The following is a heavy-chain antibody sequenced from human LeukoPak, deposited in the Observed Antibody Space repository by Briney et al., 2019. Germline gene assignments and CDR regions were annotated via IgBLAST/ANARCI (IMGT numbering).Heavy chain of an antibody. CDR2: IHSDGITT. D-gene: IGHD2-15*01. CDR1: GFTFSTYW. CDR3: PGGQSPTHNDY. V-gene: IGHV3-74*01. Sequence: PGGPLTLSCAASGFTFSTYWVHWVRQAAGKGLVWVSRIHSDGITTSSAESVKGRFSVSRDSARNTLYLQMSNLRPEDTALYYCPGGQSPTHNDYWGQGTLVTVSS. J-gene: IGHJ4*02.